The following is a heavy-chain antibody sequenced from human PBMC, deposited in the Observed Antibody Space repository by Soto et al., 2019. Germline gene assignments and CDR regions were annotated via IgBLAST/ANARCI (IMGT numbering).Heavy chain of an antibody. CDR3: ARDHARKNIVGATTYGMDV. Sequence: GASVKVSCKASGGTFSSYAISWVRQAPGQGLEWMGGIIPIFGTANYAQKFQGRVTITADESTSTAYMELSSLRSEDTAVYYCARDHARKNIVGATTYGMDVWGQGTTVTVSS. D-gene: IGHD1-26*01. J-gene: IGHJ6*02. V-gene: IGHV1-69*13. CDR2: IIPIFGTA. CDR1: GGTFSSYA.